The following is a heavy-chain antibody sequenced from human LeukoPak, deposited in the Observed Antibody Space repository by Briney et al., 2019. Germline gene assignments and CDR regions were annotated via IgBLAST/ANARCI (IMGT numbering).Heavy chain of an antibody. D-gene: IGHD3-10*02. J-gene: IGHJ6*04. CDR1: GFTFSSYE. Sequence: GGPLRLSCAASGFTFSSYEMNWVRQAPGKGLERVSYISSSGSTIYYAVSVKGRFTISRDNAKNSLYLQMNSLRAEDTAVYYCAELGITMIGGVWGKGTTVTISS. CDR3: AELGITMIGGV. CDR2: ISSSGSTI. V-gene: IGHV3-48*03.